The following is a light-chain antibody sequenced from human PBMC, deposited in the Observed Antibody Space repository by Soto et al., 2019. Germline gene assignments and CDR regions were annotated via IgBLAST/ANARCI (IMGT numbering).Light chain of an antibody. J-gene: IGLJ1*01. CDR3: SSYTSSSLYV. Sequence: QSVLTQPASVSGSPGQSITNSCTGTGSDVGGYNYVSWYQQHPGKAPKLMIYDVSNRPSGVSNRFSGSKSGNTASLTISGLQAEDEADYYCSSYTSSSLYVFGTGTKLTVL. V-gene: IGLV2-14*01. CDR1: GSDVGGYNY. CDR2: DVS.